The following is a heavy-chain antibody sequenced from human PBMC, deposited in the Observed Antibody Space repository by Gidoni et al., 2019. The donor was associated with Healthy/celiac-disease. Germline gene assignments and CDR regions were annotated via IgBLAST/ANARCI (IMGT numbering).Heavy chain of an antibody. D-gene: IGHD3-10*01. Sequence: QVQLVASGGGVVQPGRSLRLSCAASGFTFRSYGMHWVRQAPGKGLEWVAVISYDGSNKYYADSVKGRFTISRDNSKNTLYLQMNSLRAEDTAVYYCAKDEDGSGSYPPLGYWGQGTLVTVSS. J-gene: IGHJ4*02. CDR3: AKDEDGSGSYPPLGY. V-gene: IGHV3-30*18. CDR1: GFTFRSYG. CDR2: ISYDGSNK.